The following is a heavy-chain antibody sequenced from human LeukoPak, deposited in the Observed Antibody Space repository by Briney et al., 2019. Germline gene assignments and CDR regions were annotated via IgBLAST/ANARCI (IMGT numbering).Heavy chain of an antibody. Sequence: PVASVKVSCKASGYTFTGYYMHWVRQAPGQGLEWMGRINPNSGGTNYAQKFQGRVTMTRDTSISTAYMELSRLRPDDTAVYYCARTRITIFGVVSSYFDYWGQGTLVTVSS. CDR1: GYTFTGYY. CDR3: ARTRITIFGVVSSYFDY. CDR2: INPNSGGT. D-gene: IGHD3-3*01. V-gene: IGHV1-2*06. J-gene: IGHJ4*02.